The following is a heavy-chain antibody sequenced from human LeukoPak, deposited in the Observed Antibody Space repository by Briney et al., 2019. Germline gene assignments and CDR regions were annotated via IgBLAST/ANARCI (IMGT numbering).Heavy chain of an antibody. J-gene: IGHJ4*02. CDR3: ASLLNSSSWPRTYYFDY. V-gene: IGHV4-31*03. D-gene: IGHD6-13*01. Sequence: SETLSLTCTVSGGSISSGGHYWSWIRQHPGKGLEWIGYIYYSGSTYSNPSLKSRVTISVDTSKNQFSLKLSSVTAADTAVYYCASLLNSSSWPRTYYFDYWGQGTLVTVSS. CDR1: GGSISSGGHY. CDR2: IYYSGST.